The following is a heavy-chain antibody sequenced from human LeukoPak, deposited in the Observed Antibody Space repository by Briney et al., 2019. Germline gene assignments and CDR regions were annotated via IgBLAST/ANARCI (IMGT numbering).Heavy chain of an antibody. Sequence: GGSLRLSCVGSGFTFGNYAMNWVRQAPGKGLEWVAAISGRGDDTFYADSVKGRFTFSRDNAKNSLYLQMNSLRAEDTAVYYCARAQAARRGFFDYWGQGTLVTVSS. D-gene: IGHD6-6*01. CDR2: ISGRGDDT. V-gene: IGHV3-23*01. J-gene: IGHJ4*02. CDR1: GFTFGNYA. CDR3: ARAQAARRGFFDY.